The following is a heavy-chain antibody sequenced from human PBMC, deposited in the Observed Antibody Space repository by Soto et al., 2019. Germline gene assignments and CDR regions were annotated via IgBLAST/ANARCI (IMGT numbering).Heavy chain of an antibody. V-gene: IGHV1-3*01. J-gene: IGHJ4*02. CDR3: ASSPLYYDGSGYISDY. Sequence: ASVKVSCKASGYTFKNHAIHWVRQAPGQRLEWMGWINSGNGNTKYSENFEGRVTISRDNSKNTLYLRVSSLRVEDTAVYYCASSPLYYDGSGYISDYWGQGTLVTVSS. D-gene: IGHD3-22*01. CDR2: INSGNGNT. CDR1: GYTFKNHA.